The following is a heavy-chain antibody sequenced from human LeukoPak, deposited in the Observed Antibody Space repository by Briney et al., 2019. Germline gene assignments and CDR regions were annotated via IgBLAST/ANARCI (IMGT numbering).Heavy chain of an antibody. D-gene: IGHD2-8*02. Sequence: GASVKVSCKASDYTFTNYGVSWVRQAPGQGLEWMGWISAYNGNTNYAQKLQGRVTMTTDTSTSTAYMELRSLRSDDTAVYYCARIGIRGVLFHYYMDVWGKGTTVTVSS. V-gene: IGHV1-18*01. CDR1: DYTFTNYG. J-gene: IGHJ6*03. CDR2: ISAYNGNT. CDR3: ARIGIRGVLFHYYMDV.